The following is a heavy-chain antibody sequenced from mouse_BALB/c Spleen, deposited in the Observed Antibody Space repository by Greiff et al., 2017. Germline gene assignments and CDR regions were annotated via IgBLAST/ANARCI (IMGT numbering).Heavy chain of an antibody. CDR3: ARDWGYGYAMDY. CDR2: ISYDGSN. D-gene: IGHD2-14*01. V-gene: IGHV3-6*02. CDR1: GYSITSGYY. Sequence: ESGPGLVKPSQSLSLTCSVTGYSITSGYYWNWIRQFPGNKLEWMGYISYDGSNNYNPSLKNRISITRDTSKNQFFLKLNSVTTEDTATYYCARDWGYGYAMDYWGQGTSVTVSS. J-gene: IGHJ4*01.